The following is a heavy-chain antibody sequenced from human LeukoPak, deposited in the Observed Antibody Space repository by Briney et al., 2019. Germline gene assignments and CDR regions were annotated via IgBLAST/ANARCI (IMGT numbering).Heavy chain of an antibody. CDR2: IKPDGTTK. J-gene: IGHJ4*02. D-gene: IGHD6-13*01. CDR1: GFPFSSYS. CDR3: ARSIPYGTTWYGCSDY. V-gene: IGHV3-7*03. Sequence: GGSLRLSCAASGFPFSSYSMTWVRQAPGKGLEWVANIKPDGTTKFYVDSVKGRFTISRDNALNSLYLQMNSLRAEDTAIYYCARSIPYGTTWYGCSDYWGQGTLVTVSS.